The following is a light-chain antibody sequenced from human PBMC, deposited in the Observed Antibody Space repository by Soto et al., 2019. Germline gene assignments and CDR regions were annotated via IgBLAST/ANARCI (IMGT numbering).Light chain of an antibody. CDR1: SRDIGNYNY. CDR3: SSFAGSNNFPYV. CDR2: EVT. Sequence: QSVLTQPASVSGSPGQSITISCTGTSRDIGNYNYVSWYQHHPGKAPKLMIYEVTSRPSGVSDRFSGSKSGMTASLTVSGLQAEDEADYYCSSFAGSNNFPYVFGTGTKVTVL. V-gene: IGLV2-14*01. J-gene: IGLJ1*01.